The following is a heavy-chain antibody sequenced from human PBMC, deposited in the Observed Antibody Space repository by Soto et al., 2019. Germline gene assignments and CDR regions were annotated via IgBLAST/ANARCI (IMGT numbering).Heavy chain of an antibody. D-gene: IGHD6-13*01. CDR2: IIPIFGTT. CDR1: GGTFSSYA. Sequence: SVKVSCKASGGTFSSYAISWVRQAPGQGLEWMGIIIPIFGTTNYAQKFQGRVTMTADTSTSTAYMELSSLRSEDTAVYYCARDIIAAAGRAPDYWGQGTLVTVSS. CDR3: ARDIIAAAGRAPDY. J-gene: IGHJ4*02. V-gene: IGHV1-69*06.